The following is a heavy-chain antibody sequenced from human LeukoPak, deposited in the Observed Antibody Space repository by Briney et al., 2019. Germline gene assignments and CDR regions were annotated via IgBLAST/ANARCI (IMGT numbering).Heavy chain of an antibody. Sequence: GGSLRLSCTASGFNFNIYSMNWVRRAPGRGLDWISYITGNGNTIYYADSVKDRFTISRDNAKNSLYLQMNNLRAEDTAVYYCATSDGHLDNWGQGTLVTVSA. CDR1: GFNFNIYS. J-gene: IGHJ4*02. CDR3: ATSDGHLDN. V-gene: IGHV3-48*01. CDR2: ITGNGNTI.